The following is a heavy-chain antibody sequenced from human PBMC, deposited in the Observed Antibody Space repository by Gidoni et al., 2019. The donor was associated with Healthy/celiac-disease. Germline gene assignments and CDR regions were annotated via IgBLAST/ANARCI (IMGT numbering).Heavy chain of an antibody. V-gene: IGHV3-33*01. CDR1: GFTFSSYG. CDR3: ARDGDIVATGLSDAFDI. Sequence: VQLVASGGGVVEPGWSLRLACAASGFTFSSYGMHWLRQAPGKCLEWVAVRWYDGSNKYYADSVKGRFTISRDNSKNTLYLQMNSLRAEDTAVYYCARDGDIVATGLSDAFDIWGQGTMVTVSS. CDR2: RWYDGSNK. D-gene: IGHD5-12*01. J-gene: IGHJ3*02.